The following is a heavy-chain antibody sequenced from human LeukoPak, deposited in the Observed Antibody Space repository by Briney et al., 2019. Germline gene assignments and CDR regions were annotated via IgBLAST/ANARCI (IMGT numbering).Heavy chain of an antibody. CDR1: GYRFTNYW. J-gene: IGHJ4*02. V-gene: IGHV5-51*01. CDR3: ASGFDRYYFDY. CDR2: IFPGDSDT. Sequence: GESLKISCKGSGYRFTNYWIGWVRQMPGKGLEWMGIIFPGDSDTRYSPSFQGQVTISAGKSISTAYLQWSSLKASDTAMYYCASGFDRYYFDYWGQGTLVTVSS. D-gene: IGHD5-12*01.